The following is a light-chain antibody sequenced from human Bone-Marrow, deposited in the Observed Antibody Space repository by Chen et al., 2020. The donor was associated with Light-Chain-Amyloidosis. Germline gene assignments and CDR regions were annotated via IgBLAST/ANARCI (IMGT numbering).Light chain of an antibody. Sequence: NFILTQPHSVSEFPGKTVIIPCTRSNCSIATNYVQWYQQRPGSYPTTVLYEDDQRPSGVPDRFSGSIDRSSNSASLTISGLKTEDEADYYCQSYQGSSQGVFGGGTKLTVL. CDR3: QSYQGSSQGV. CDR1: NCSIATNY. CDR2: EDD. V-gene: IGLV6-57*01. J-gene: IGLJ3*02.